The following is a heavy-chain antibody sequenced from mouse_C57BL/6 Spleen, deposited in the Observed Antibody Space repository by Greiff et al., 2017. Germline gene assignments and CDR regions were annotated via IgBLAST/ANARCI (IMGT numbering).Heavy chain of an antibody. CDR2: INYDGSST. Sequence: EVNLVESEGGLVQPGSSMKLSCTASGFTFSDYYMAWVRQVPEKGLEWVANINYDGSSTYYLDSLKSRFIISRDNAKNILYLQMSSLKSEDTATYYCARDDSSGYFAYWGQGTLVTVSA. D-gene: IGHD3-2*02. CDR1: GFTFSDYY. V-gene: IGHV5-16*01. J-gene: IGHJ3*01. CDR3: ARDDSSGYFAY.